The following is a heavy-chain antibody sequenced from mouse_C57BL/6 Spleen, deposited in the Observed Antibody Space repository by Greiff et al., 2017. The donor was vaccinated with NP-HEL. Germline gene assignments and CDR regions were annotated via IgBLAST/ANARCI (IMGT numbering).Heavy chain of an antibody. Sequence: EVQLQQSGTVLARPGASVKMSCKTSGYTFTSYWMHWVKQRPGQGLEWIGAIYPGYSDTSYNQKFKGKAKLTAVTSASTAYMELSSLTNEDSAVYYCTRVKDSSGYVSFAYWGQGTLVTVSA. J-gene: IGHJ3*01. V-gene: IGHV1-5*01. CDR1: GYTFTSYW. CDR3: TRVKDSSGYVSFAY. CDR2: IYPGYSDT. D-gene: IGHD3-2*02.